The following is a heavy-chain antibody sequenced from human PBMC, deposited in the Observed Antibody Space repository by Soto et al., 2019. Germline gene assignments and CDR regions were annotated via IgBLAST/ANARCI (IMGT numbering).Heavy chain of an antibody. CDR2: LYWNDDK. Sequence: QITLKESGPTQVKPTQTLTLTCTASGLSFGTSGVGVGWIRQPPGEALEWLALLYWNDDKRYSPYLKSSLTLTKDTSKNQVVLTMTNVDPVDTATYYCASMTTVATAAFDIWGQGTMVTVSS. V-gene: IGHV2-5*01. CDR1: GLSFGTSGVG. CDR3: ASMTTVATAAFDI. D-gene: IGHD4-17*01. J-gene: IGHJ3*02.